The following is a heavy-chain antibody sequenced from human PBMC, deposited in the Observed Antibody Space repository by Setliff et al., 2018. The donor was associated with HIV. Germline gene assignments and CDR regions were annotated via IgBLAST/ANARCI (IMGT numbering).Heavy chain of an antibody. Sequence: SVKVSCKASGYTFTGYYMHWVRQAPGQGLEWMGGIIPIFGTANYAQKFQGRVTITADESTSTAYMELSSLRSEDTAVYYCARDGPIAAAGTEGLWFDPWGQGTLVTVSS. CDR2: IIPIFGTA. D-gene: IGHD6-13*01. V-gene: IGHV1-69*13. J-gene: IGHJ5*02. CDR1: GYTFTGYY. CDR3: ARDGPIAAAGTEGLWFDP.